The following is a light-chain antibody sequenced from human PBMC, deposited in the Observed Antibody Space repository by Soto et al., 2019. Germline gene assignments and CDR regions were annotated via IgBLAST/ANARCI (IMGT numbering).Light chain of an antibody. CDR2: EAS. Sequence: EIVMTQSPATLSVSPGERATLSCRASESISSHLAWYQQKPGQAPRLLIYEASTRATGIAARFSGSGSRTEFTLTISSLQSEDFAVYYWQHNYYRRTFGQGTRVEIK. CDR1: ESISSH. J-gene: IGKJ1*01. CDR3: QHNYYRRT. V-gene: IGKV3-15*01.